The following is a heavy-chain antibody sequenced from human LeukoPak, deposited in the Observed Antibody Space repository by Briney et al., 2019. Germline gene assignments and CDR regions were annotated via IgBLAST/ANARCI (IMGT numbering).Heavy chain of an antibody. CDR3: ARGGNTGYYL. CDR1: GGSFSGYY. J-gene: IGHJ4*02. Sequence: SETLSLTCAVYGGSFSGYYWSWIRQPPGKGLEWIGEINHSGSTNYSPPLKSRVTISVDTSKNQFSLKLSSVTAADTAVYYCARGGNTGYYLWGQGTLVTVSS. V-gene: IGHV4-34*01. D-gene: IGHD3-10*01. CDR2: INHSGST.